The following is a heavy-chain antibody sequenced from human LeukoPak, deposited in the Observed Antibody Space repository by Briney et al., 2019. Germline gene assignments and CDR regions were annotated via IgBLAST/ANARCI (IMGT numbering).Heavy chain of an antibody. CDR2: IIPIFGTA. V-gene: IGHV1-69*13. J-gene: IGHJ1*01. CDR1: GGTFSSYA. CDR3: ATRRYYYDSSGSDEYFQH. D-gene: IGHD3-22*01. Sequence: ASVKVSCKASGGTFSSYAISWVRQAPGQGLEWMGGIIPIFGTANYAQKFQGRVTITADESTSTAYMELSSLRSEDTAVYYCATRRYYYDSSGSDEYFQHWGQGTLVTVSS.